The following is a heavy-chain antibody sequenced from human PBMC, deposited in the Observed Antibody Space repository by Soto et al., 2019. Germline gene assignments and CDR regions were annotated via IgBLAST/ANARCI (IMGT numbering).Heavy chain of an antibody. J-gene: IGHJ3*02. Sequence: GGSLRLSCAASGFTFSSYGMHWVRQAPGKGLEWVAVIWYDGSNKYYADSVKGRFTISRDNSKNTLYLQMNSLRAEDTAVYYCARRSTLYVLSDAFDIWGQGTMVTVSS. CDR1: GFTFSSYG. CDR2: IWYDGSNK. CDR3: ARRSTLYVLSDAFDI. D-gene: IGHD3-16*01. V-gene: IGHV3-33*01.